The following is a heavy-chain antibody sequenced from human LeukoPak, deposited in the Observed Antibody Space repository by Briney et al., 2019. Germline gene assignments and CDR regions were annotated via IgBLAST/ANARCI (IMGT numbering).Heavy chain of an antibody. Sequence: SETLSLTCAVYGGSFSGYYWSWIRQPPGKGLEWIGEINHSGSTNYNPSLKSRVTISVDTSKNQFSLKLSSVTAADTAVYYCARDGDYYDSSGYYPSDYWGQGTLVTVSS. CDR2: INHSGST. V-gene: IGHV4-34*01. CDR1: GGSFSGYY. CDR3: ARDGDYYDSSGYYPSDY. D-gene: IGHD3-22*01. J-gene: IGHJ4*02.